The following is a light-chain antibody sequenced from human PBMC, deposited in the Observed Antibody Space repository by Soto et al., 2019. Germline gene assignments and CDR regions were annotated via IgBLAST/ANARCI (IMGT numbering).Light chain of an antibody. V-gene: IGLV1-44*01. CDR3: AAWDDSLNALYV. CDR1: SSNIGSNT. CDR2: SNN. Sequence: SVLPQPPSSSGTPGQRVTISCSGSSSNIGSNTVNWYQQLPGTAPKLLIYSNNQRPSGVPDRFSGSKSGTSASLAISGLQSEDEADYYCAAWDDSLNALYVFGTGTKVTVL. J-gene: IGLJ1*01.